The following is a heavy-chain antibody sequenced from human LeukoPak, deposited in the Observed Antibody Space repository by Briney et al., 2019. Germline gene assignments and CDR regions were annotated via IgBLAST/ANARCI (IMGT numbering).Heavy chain of an antibody. D-gene: IGHD5-12*01. Sequence: SGTLSLTCTVSGVSISSYYLSWVRQPPGKGLEWIGYIYYSGGTNYNPSLKRRVTISVDTSKTQGSLKLSCVAAADTAVYYCARLLPRRYDSYFDLLGQGTLVTVST. J-gene: IGHJ4*02. CDR3: ARLLPRRYDSYFDL. CDR1: GVSISSYY. V-gene: IGHV4-59*08. CDR2: IYYSGGT.